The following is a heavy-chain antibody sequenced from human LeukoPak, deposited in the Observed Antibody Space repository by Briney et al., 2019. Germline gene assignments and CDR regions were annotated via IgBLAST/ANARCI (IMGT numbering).Heavy chain of an antibody. V-gene: IGHV1-69*13. Sequence: ASVKVSCKASGGTFSSYAIGWLRQAPGQGLEWMGGSIPILGTTSYAQKFQGRVTITADESTSTVYMELRGLKSEDTAIYYCARDPNRAEADNQYNWFDLWGQGTQVTVSS. CDR2: SIPILGTT. CDR3: ARDPNRAEADNQYNWFDL. D-gene: IGHD1-14*01. J-gene: IGHJ5*02. CDR1: GGTFSSYA.